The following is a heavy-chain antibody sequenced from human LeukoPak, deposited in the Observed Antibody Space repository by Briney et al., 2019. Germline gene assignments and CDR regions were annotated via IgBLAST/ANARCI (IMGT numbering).Heavy chain of an antibody. CDR2: ISWNSGAI. J-gene: IGHJ3*02. Sequence: PGRSLRLSCAASGFTFDDFAMHWVRQAPGKGLEWVSSISWNSGAIGYADSVKGRFTISRDNAKNSLYLQMNSLRAEDMDLYYCAKNMISAGRGTFDIWGQGTMVTVSS. D-gene: IGHD1-14*01. CDR3: AKNMISAGRGTFDI. CDR1: GFTFDDFA. V-gene: IGHV3-9*03.